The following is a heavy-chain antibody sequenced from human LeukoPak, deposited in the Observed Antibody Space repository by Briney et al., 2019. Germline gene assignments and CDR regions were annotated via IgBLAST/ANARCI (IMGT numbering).Heavy chain of an antibody. CDR2: IIPIFGTA. D-gene: IGHD3-22*01. Sequence: ASVKVSCKASGGTFSSYAISWVRQAPGQGLEWRGGIIPIFGTANYAQKFQGRVTITADESTSTAYMELSSLRSEDTAVYYCARERSRDYYDSSGYYSLDYWGQGTLVTVSS. CDR3: ARERSRDYYDSSGYYSLDY. V-gene: IGHV1-69*13. CDR1: GGTFSSYA. J-gene: IGHJ4*02.